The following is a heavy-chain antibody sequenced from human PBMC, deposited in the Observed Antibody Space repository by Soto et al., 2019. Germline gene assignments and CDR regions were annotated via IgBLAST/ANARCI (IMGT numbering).Heavy chain of an antibody. V-gene: IGHV2-5*02. Sequence: QITLTESGPTLVKPTQTLTLTCTFSGFSFTTSSVGVGWIRQPPGKALEFLALIYWDDDKRLSPSLKNSLTITKDTSKNQVVVTMTNMDPEDTATYFCAHVYWAASGTRYYFDYWGQGTLVTVS. CDR3: AHVYWAASGTRYYFDY. J-gene: IGHJ4*02. D-gene: IGHD6-13*01. CDR2: IYWDDDK. CDR1: GFSFTTSSVG.